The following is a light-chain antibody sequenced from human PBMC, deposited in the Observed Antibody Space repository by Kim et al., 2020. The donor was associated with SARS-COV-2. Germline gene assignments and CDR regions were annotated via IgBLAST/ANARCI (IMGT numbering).Light chain of an antibody. CDR3: CSYAGSYTWV. Sequence: GESVTIPCTETSSDVGGYNYVSLHQEHPGKAPKLMIYDVSKRPSGVPDRFSGSKSGNTASLTISGLQAEDEADYYCCSYAGSYTWVFGGGTKVTVL. V-gene: IGLV2-11*01. J-gene: IGLJ3*02. CDR1: SSDVGGYNY. CDR2: DVS.